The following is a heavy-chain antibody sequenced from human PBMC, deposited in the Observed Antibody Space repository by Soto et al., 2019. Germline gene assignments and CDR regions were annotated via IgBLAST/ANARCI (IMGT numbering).Heavy chain of an antibody. Sequence: QVQLQESGPGLVKPLETLSLTCTVSGGSISGYYWNWIRQPQGTGQAWIGYVAFSESSSYNPSLPRRVTISIVATRVLFSLSLAAVPVADTVFYYCARDGHPAAENNYFYYGLGVWGQGASVTVSS. V-gene: IGHV4-59*01. CDR1: GGSISGYY. CDR2: VAFSESS. CDR3: ARDGHPAAENNYFYYGLGV. J-gene: IGHJ6*02. D-gene: IGHD6-13*01.